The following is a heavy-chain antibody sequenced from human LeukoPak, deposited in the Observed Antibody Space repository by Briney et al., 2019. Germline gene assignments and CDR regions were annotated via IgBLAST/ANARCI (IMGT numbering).Heavy chain of an antibody. CDR3: ARDSGDGYIY. CDR1: GNTFSSYT. J-gene: IGHJ4*02. D-gene: IGHD5-24*01. V-gene: IGHV1-69*04. CDR2: IIPILGVA. Sequence: SSVKVSCKASGNTFSSYTITWVRQAPGQGLEWMGRIIPILGVASYAQKFQGRVTITADKSTTTDYMELSSLRSDDTAVYYCARDSGDGYIYWGQGTLVTVSS.